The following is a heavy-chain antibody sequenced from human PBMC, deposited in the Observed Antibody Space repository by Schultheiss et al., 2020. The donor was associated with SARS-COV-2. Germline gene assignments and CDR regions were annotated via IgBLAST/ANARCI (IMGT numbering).Heavy chain of an antibody. CDR3: ARDRRSYYYDSSGYLDY. CDR2: INSDGRST. J-gene: IGHJ4*02. Sequence: GGSLRLSCVASGFTFPYAWMTWVRQAPGKGLVWVSRINSDGRSTNYADSVKGRFTISRDNAKNSLYLQMNSLRAEDTAVYYCARDRRSYYYDSSGYLDYWGQGTLVTVSS. D-gene: IGHD3-22*01. V-gene: IGHV3-74*01. CDR1: GFTFPYAW.